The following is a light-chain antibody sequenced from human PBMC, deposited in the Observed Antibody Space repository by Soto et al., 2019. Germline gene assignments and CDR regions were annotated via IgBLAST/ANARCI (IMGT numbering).Light chain of an antibody. J-gene: IGLJ2*01. V-gene: IGLV2-8*01. CDR1: SSDVGGYNF. Sequence: QSALSQPPSASGSPGQSVTISCTGSSSDVGGYNFVSWYQHLPGKAPKLMIYEVIQRPSGVPDRFSGSKSGNTASLTVSGLQAEDEAAYYYSSYAGSDNFVLFGGGTKVTVL. CDR2: EVI. CDR3: SSYAGSDNFVL.